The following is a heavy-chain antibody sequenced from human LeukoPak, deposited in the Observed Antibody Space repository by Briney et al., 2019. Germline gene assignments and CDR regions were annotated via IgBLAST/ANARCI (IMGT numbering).Heavy chain of an antibody. D-gene: IGHD3-3*01. J-gene: IGHJ4*02. CDR1: RFTFSSYG. V-gene: IGHV3-30*18. CDR3: AKGAYYDFWSGYYGLLDY. CDR2: ISYDGSNK. Sequence: PGRSLRLSCAASRFTFSSYGMHWVRQAPGKGLEWVAVISYDGSNKYYADSVKGRFTISRDNSKNTLYLQMNSLRAEDTAVYYCAKGAYYDFWSGYYGLLDYWGQGTLVTVSS.